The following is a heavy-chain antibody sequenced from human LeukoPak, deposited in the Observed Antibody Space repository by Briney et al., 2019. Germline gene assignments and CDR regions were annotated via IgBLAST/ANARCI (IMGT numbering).Heavy chain of an antibody. CDR3: ARDDDSSDFDY. CDR2: IRSSSSYI. J-gene: IGHJ4*02. CDR1: GFTFSSYS. V-gene: IGHV3-21*01. D-gene: IGHD6-19*01. Sequence: GGSLRLSCAASGFTFSSYSMNWVRQAPGKGLEWVSSIRSSSSYIYYADSVKGRFTISRDNAKNSLYLQMNSLRAEDTAVYYCARDDDSSDFDYWGQGTLVTVSS.